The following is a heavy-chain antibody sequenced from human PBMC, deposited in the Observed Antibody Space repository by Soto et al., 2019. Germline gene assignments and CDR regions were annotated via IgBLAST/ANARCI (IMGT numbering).Heavy chain of an antibody. Sequence: SETLSLTCTVSGGSISSYYWSWIRQPPGKGLEWIGYIYYSGSTNYNPSLKSRVTISVDTSKNQFSLKLSSVTAADTAVYCCAIAPPYYDFWSGYFGNWFDPWGQGTLVTVSS. D-gene: IGHD3-3*01. J-gene: IGHJ5*02. CDR1: GGSISSYY. V-gene: IGHV4-59*01. CDR2: IYYSGST. CDR3: AIAPPYYDFWSGYFGNWFDP.